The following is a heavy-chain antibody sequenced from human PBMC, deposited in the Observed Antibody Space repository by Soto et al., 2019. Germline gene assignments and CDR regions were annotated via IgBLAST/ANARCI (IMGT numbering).Heavy chain of an antibody. V-gene: IGHV1-69*13. CDR2: IIPIFGTA. CDR3: ARASHYYYYDSSGSEGDY. D-gene: IGHD3-22*01. CDR1: GGTFSSYA. J-gene: IGHJ4*02. Sequence: SVKVSCKASGGTFSSYAISWVRQAPGQGLEWMGGIIPIFGTANYAQKFQGRVTITADESTSTAYMELSSLRFEDTAVYYCARASHYYYYDSSGSEGDYWGQGTLVTVSS.